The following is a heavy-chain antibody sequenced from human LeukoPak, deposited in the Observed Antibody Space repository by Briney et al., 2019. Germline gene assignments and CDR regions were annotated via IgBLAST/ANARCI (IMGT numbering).Heavy chain of an antibody. D-gene: IGHD3-16*01. CDR1: GGSISSSSYY. Sequence: PSETLSLTCTVSGGSISSSSYYWGWIRQPPGKGLEWIGSIYSSGSTYYNPSLKSRVTISVDTSKNQFSLKLSSVTAADTAVYYCARDHDWAFDWWGQGTLVTVSS. V-gene: IGHV4-39*02. CDR2: IYSSGST. J-gene: IGHJ5*01. CDR3: ARDHDWAFDW.